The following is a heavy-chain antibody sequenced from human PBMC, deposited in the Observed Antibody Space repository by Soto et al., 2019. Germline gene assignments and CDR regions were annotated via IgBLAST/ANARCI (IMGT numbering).Heavy chain of an antibody. CDR3: AKDLIAGNGVWEAFDM. CDR2: LVGSGADK. D-gene: IGHD2-8*01. V-gene: IGHV3-23*01. Sequence: EVQLLESGGGLVQPGGSLRLSCAASGFSSSAYAMNWVRQAPGKGLQWVSGLVGSGADKNYADSVRGRFTVSRDNSKNTLYLQMNSLRDEDTAVYYCAKDLIAGNGVWEAFDMWGRGTKVTVSS. CDR1: GFSSSAYA. J-gene: IGHJ3*02.